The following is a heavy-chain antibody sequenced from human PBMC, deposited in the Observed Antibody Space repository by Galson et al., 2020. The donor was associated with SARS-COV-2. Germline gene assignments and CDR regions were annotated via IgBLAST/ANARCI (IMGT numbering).Heavy chain of an antibody. CDR1: GYTFTDHG. D-gene: IGHD6-19*01. V-gene: IGHV1-18*01. CDR2: IGAYNGDT. J-gene: IGHJ4*02. Sequence: KVSCKASGYTFTDHGLNWVRQAPGQGLEWMGWIGAYNGDTHYAPKFQDRVTMTTDTSTTTAYMELRSLRSDDTAVYHCARDAGYRSGSFDSWGQGTLVTVSS. CDR3: ARDAGYRSGSFDS.